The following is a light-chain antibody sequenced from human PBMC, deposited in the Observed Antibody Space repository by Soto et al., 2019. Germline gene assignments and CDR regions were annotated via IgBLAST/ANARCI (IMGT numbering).Light chain of an antibody. CDR3: QQYYSTPLT. CDR1: QSVLYSSNNKNY. J-gene: IGKJ4*01. Sequence: DIVMTQSPDSLAVSLGERATINCKSSQSVLYSSNNKNYLAWYHQKPGQPPKLLIYWASTRESGVPDRFSGRGSGTDFTLTISSLQAEDVAVYYCQQYYSTPLTFGGGTKVEIK. V-gene: IGKV4-1*01. CDR2: WAS.